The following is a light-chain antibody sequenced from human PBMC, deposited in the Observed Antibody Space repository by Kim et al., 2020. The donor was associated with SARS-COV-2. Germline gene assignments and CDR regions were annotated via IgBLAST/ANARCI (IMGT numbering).Light chain of an antibody. CDR3: SSYAGDNTFV. V-gene: IGLV2-11*01. CDR1: SRDIGGHHY. J-gene: IGLJ2*01. Sequence: QSALTQARSVSGSPVQSVTISCNGTSRDIGGHHYVSWYQQLPGKAPKLIIYDVFTRPSGVPERFSGSKSGNTASLTISRVQPKDEADYHCSSYAGDNTFVFGGGTQLTVL. CDR2: DVF.